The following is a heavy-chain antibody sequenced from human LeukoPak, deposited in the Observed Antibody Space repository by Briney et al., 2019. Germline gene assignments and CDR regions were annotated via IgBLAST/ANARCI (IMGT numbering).Heavy chain of an antibody. CDR3: ARVDYGDYVVDY. V-gene: IGHV1-18*01. CDR1: GYTFTSYG. D-gene: IGHD4-17*01. CDR2: ISAYNGNT. Sequence: ASVKVSRKASGYTFTSYGISWVRQAPGQGLEWMGWISAYNGNTNYAQKLQGRVTMTTDTSTSTAYMELRSLRSDDTAVYYCARVDYGDYVVDYWGQGTLVTVSS. J-gene: IGHJ4*02.